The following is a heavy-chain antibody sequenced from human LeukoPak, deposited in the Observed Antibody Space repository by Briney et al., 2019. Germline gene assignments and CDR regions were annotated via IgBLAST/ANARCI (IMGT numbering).Heavy chain of an antibody. Sequence: GGSLRLSCAASGFTFNNAWMTWVCQAPGKGLEWVGRIKSKTDGGTTDYAAPVKGRFNISRDDSKNSLYLQMNSLKTEDTAVYYCTTGNYYGSGAYDYWGQGTLVTVSS. CDR3: TTGNYYGSGAYDY. CDR2: IKSKTDGGTT. V-gene: IGHV3-15*01. CDR1: GFTFNNAW. D-gene: IGHD3-10*01. J-gene: IGHJ4*02.